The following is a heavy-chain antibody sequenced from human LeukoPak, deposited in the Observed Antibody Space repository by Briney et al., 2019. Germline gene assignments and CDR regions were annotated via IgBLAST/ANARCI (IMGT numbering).Heavy chain of an antibody. CDR3: AKEKSGYDSPPFDP. CDR2: IRYDGSNK. CDR1: GFTLSNYG. Sequence: PGGSLRLSCAASGFTLSNYGIHWVRQAPGKGLEWVAFIRYDGSNKYYADSVKGRFTISRDNSKNTLYLQMISLRAEDTAVYYCAKEKSGYDSPPFDPWGQGTLVTVSS. V-gene: IGHV3-30*02. D-gene: IGHD5-12*01. J-gene: IGHJ5*02.